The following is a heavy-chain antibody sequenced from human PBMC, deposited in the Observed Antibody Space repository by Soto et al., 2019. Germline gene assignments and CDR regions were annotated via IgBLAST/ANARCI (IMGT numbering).Heavy chain of an antibody. D-gene: IGHD6-13*01. Sequence: GESLNISCKGSGYSFTSYWISWVRQMPGKGLEWMGRIDPSDSYTNYSPSFQGHVTISADKSISTAYLQWSSLKASDTAMYYCARHRQQLGLYYYYGMDVWGQGTTVTVSS. CDR2: IDPSDSYT. CDR3: ARHRQQLGLYYYYGMDV. V-gene: IGHV5-10-1*01. J-gene: IGHJ6*02. CDR1: GYSFTSYW.